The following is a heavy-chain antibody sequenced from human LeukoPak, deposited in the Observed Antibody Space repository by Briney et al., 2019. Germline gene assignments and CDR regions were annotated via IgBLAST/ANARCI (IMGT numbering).Heavy chain of an antibody. CDR1: GFTVSSNY. CDR2: IYSGGST. V-gene: IGHV3-53*01. J-gene: IGHJ4*02. D-gene: IGHD3-9*01. Sequence: GGSLRLSCAASGFTVSSNYMSWVRQAPGKGLEWVSVIYSGGSTYYADSVKGRFTISRDNPKNTLYLQMNSLRAEDTAVYYCTASGYYDISFDYWGQGTLVTVSS. CDR3: TASGYYDISFDY.